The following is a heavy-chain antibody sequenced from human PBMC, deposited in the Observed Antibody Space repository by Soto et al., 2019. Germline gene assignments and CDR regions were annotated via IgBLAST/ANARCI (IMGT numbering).Heavy chain of an antibody. D-gene: IGHD2-2*01. CDR3: AKEYCSSTSCWDRYYYYYYMDV. J-gene: IGHJ6*03. CDR1: GFTFDDYA. CDR2: ISWNSGSI. V-gene: IGHV3-9*01. Sequence: GGSLRLSCAASGFTFDDYAMHWVRQAPGKGLEWVSGISWNSGSIGYADSVKGRFTISRDNAKNSLYLQMNSLRAEDTALYYCAKEYCSSTSCWDRYYYYYYMDVWGKGTTVTVSS.